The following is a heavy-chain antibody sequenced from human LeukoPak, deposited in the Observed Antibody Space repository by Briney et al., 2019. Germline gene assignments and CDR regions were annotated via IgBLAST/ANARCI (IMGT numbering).Heavy chain of an antibody. D-gene: IGHD2-8*02. Sequence: GGSLRLSCAASGFTFSTFAMIWVRQPPGKWLEWVSSIFPSGGEIHYADSVRGRFTISRDNSKSTLSLQMNSLRAEDTAIYYCATYRQVLLPFESWGQGTLVTVSS. CDR2: IFPSGGEI. V-gene: IGHV3-23*01. CDR3: ATYRQVLLPFES. J-gene: IGHJ4*02. CDR1: GFTFSTFA.